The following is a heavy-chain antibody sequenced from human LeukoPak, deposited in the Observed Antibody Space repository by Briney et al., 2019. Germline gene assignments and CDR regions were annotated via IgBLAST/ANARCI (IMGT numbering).Heavy chain of an antibody. CDR1: GGSISRYY. Sequence: SETLSLTCTVSGGSISRYYWSWIRQPPGKGLEWIGYIYSSGSTNYNPSLKSRVTISVDTSNNQFSLKLSSVTAADTAVYYCARGAAATYWGQGTLVTVSS. D-gene: IGHD6-13*01. V-gene: IGHV4-59*01. CDR3: ARGAAATY. CDR2: IYSSGST. J-gene: IGHJ4*02.